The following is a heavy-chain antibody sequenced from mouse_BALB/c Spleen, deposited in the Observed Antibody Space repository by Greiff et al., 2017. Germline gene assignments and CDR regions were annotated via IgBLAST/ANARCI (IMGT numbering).Heavy chain of an antibody. CDR2: INPSTGYT. Sequence: VQLQQSGAELAKPGASVKMSCKASGYTFTSYWMHWVKQRPGKGLEWIGYINPSTGYTEYNQKFKDKATLTADKSSSTAYMQLSSLTSEDSAVYYCAEGVDYWGQGTTLTVSS. V-gene: IGHV1-7*01. CDR3: AEGVDY. CDR1: GYTFTSYW. J-gene: IGHJ2*01.